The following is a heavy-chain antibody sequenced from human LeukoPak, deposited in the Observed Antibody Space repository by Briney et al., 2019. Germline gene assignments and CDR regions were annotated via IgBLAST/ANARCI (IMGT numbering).Heavy chain of an antibody. Sequence: PGGSLRLSCAASGFTFSSYAMHWVRQAPGKGLEWVAVISYDGSNKYYADSVKGRFTISRDNSKNTLYLQMNSLRAEDTAVYYCARDRQWLFTDYWGQGTLVTVSS. CDR2: ISYDGSNK. CDR3: ARDRQWLFTDY. J-gene: IGHJ4*02. V-gene: IGHV3-30*04. CDR1: GFTFSSYA. D-gene: IGHD6-19*01.